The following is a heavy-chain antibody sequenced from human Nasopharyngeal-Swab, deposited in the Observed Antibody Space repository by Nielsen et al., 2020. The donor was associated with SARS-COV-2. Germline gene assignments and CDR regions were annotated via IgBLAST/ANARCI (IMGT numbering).Heavy chain of an antibody. CDR3: ARLNGIAAAGTGWLDP. D-gene: IGHD6-13*01. CDR2: IYYSGST. CDR1: GGSISSGGYY. J-gene: IGHJ5*02. Sequence: SETLSLTCTVSGGSISSGGYYWGWIRQHPGKGLEWIGYIYYSGSTYYNPSLKSRVTISVDTSKNQFSLKLSSVTAADTAVYYCARLNGIAAAGTGWLDPWGQGTLVTVSS. V-gene: IGHV4-31*03.